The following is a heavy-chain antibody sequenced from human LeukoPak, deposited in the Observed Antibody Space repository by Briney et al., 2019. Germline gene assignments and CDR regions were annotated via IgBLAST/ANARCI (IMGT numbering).Heavy chain of an antibody. CDR1: GGSFSGYY. V-gene: IGHV4-34*01. Sequence: PSETLSLTCAVYGGSFSGYYWSWTRQPPGKGLEWIGEINHSGSTNYNPSLKSRVTISVDTSKNQFSLKLSSVTAADTAVYYCARGRRIAAAAYYYYYGMDVWGKGTTVTVSS. CDR2: INHSGST. D-gene: IGHD6-25*01. CDR3: ARGRRIAAAAYYYYYGMDV. J-gene: IGHJ6*04.